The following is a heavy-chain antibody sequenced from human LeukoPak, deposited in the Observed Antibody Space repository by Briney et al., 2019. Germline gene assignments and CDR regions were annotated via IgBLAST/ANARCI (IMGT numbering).Heavy chain of an antibody. CDR2: IGSSGSPT. CDR1: GFAFSSYN. J-gene: IGHJ6*02. Sequence: GGSLRLSCAACGFAFSSYNMNWVRQAPGKGLEWISYIGSSGSPTHYADSVRGRFTISRDNAKNSLYLQMNSLRDDDTALYYCARRPYSDTSGRLSDVWGQGTTVTVSS. V-gene: IGHV3-48*02. D-gene: IGHD3-22*01. CDR3: ARRPYSDTSGRLSDV.